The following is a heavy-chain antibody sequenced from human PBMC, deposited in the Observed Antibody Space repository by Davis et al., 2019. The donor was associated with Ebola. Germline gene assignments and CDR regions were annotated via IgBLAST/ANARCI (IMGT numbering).Heavy chain of an antibody. Sequence: PSETLSLTCAVYDGSFRNYYWNWIRQSPGKRLEWIGEISQSGGTNYNPSLKSRVTISVDTSKNHFSLNLSSVTAADTAVYYCAGGPPIFGETNWFDPWGQGTLVTVSS. CDR1: DGSFRNYY. CDR3: AGGPPIFGETNWFDP. D-gene: IGHD3-3*01. CDR2: ISQSGGT. J-gene: IGHJ5*02. V-gene: IGHV4-34*01.